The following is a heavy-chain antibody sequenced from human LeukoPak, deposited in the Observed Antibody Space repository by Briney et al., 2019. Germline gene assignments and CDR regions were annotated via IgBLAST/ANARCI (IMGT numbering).Heavy chain of an antibody. CDR1: GFTFRNYW. D-gene: IGHD1-26*01. CDR3: ARDLPYSGSSPFDY. J-gene: IGHJ4*02. V-gene: IGHV3-21*01. CDR2: ISSSSSYI. Sequence: GGSLRLSCTASGFTFRNYWMGWVRQAPGKGLEWVSSISSSSSYIYYADSVKGRFTISRDNAKNSLYLQMNSLRAEDTAVYYCARDLPYSGSSPFDYWGQGTLVTVSS.